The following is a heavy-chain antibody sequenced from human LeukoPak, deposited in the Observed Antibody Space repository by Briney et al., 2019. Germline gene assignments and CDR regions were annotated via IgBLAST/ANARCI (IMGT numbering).Heavy chain of an antibody. CDR3: AKLAGIAAAGTTFDY. V-gene: IGHV3-7*01. CDR1: GFTFSSFW. CDR2: MNIDGSEK. Sequence: GGSLRLSCAASGFTFSSFWMGWVRQTPGKRLEWVANMNIDGSEKYYADSVKGRFSISRDNARNSVYLQMNSLRVEDTAVYYCAKLAGIAAAGTTFDYWGQGTLVTVSS. D-gene: IGHD6-13*01. J-gene: IGHJ4*02.